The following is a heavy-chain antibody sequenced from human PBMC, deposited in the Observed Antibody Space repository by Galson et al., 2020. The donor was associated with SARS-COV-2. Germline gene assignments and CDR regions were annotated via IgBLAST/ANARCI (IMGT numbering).Heavy chain of an antibody. V-gene: IGHV3-21*01. J-gene: IGHJ6*02. CDR1: GFNFKNYR. Sequence: GGSLRLSCGASGFNFKNYRMNWVRQAPGKGLEWVSSISGSTYYSYYADSVKGRFTISRDNAKNSLYLQMDSLRAEDTGVYSCVRDSSYSNYDFYYFPMGVWGQGTTVIVSS. CDR2: ISGSTYYS. D-gene: IGHD4-4*01. CDR3: VRDSSYSNYDFYYFPMGV.